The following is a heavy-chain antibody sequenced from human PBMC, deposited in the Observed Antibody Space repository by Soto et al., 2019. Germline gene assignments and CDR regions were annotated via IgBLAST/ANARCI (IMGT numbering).Heavy chain of an antibody. D-gene: IGHD1-20*01. Sequence: ASGKVSCKASGFTFTNSAVQWVRQARGQRLEWMGWINAGNGNTKYSQKFQGRVTITRDTSASTAYMELSSLRSEDTAVYYCARGITLPTPLGCWGQGSLVAVGS. J-gene: IGHJ4*02. V-gene: IGHV1-3*01. CDR2: INAGNGNT. CDR1: GFTFTNSA. CDR3: ARGITLPTPLGC.